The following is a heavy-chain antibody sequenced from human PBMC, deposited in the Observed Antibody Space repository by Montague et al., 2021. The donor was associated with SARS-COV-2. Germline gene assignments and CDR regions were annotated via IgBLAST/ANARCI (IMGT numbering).Heavy chain of an antibody. V-gene: IGHV3-23*01. CDR3: AKDRELWFGELLPVDY. Sequence: SLRLSCAASGFTFSGYAMSWVRQAPGKGLEWVSAISGSGGSTYYADSVKGRFTISRDNSKNTLYLQMNSLRAEDTAVYYCAKDRELWFGELLPVDYWGQGTLVTVSS. D-gene: IGHD3-10*01. CDR1: GFTFSGYA. J-gene: IGHJ4*02. CDR2: ISGSGGST.